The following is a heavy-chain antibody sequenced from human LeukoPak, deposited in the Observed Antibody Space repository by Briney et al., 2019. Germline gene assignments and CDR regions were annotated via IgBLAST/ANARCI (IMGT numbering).Heavy chain of an antibody. CDR1: GGSISRYY. D-gene: IGHD6-6*01. J-gene: IGHJ4*02. V-gene: IGHV4-59*08. CDR2: IYYSGST. Sequence: SETLSLTCTVSGGSISRYYWSWIRQPPGKGLEWIGYIYYSGSTNYNPSLKSRVTISVDTSKNQFSLKLSSVTAADTAVYYCARGHSIASRLAYFDYWGQGTLVTVSS. CDR3: ARGHSIASRLAYFDY.